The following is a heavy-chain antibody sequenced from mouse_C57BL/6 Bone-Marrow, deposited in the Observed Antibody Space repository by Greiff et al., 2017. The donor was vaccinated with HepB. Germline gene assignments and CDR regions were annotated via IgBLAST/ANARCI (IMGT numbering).Heavy chain of an antibody. CDR2: IDPENGDT. J-gene: IGHJ4*01. CDR1: GFNIKDDY. V-gene: IGHV14-4*01. Sequence: EVQLQESGAELVRPGASVKLSCTASGFNIKDDYMHWVKQRPEQGLEWIGWIDPENGDTEYASKFQGKATITADTSSNTAYLQLSSLTSEDTAVYYCTSLPNYAMDYWGQGTSVTVSS. CDR3: TSLPNYAMDY.